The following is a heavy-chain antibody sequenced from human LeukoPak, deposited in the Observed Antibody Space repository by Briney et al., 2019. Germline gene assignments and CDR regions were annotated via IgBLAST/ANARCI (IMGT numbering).Heavy chain of an antibody. J-gene: IGHJ4*02. D-gene: IGHD6-19*01. CDR3: AKGSTGWPYYFDS. CDR2: IGSGGEST. Sequence: GGSLRLSCTASGFTFDNFAVSWVRQAPGKELEWVSAIGSGGESTYYADSVKGRFTISRDNSRNTLFLQMNSLRAEDTAVYYCAKGSTGWPYYFDSWGQGNLVSVSS. CDR1: GFTFDNFA. V-gene: IGHV3-23*01.